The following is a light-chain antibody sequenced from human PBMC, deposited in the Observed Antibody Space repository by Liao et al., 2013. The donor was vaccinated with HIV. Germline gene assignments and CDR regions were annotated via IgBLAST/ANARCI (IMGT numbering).Light chain of an antibody. V-gene: IGLV3-21*01. Sequence: SYDLTQPPSVSVAPGKTARITCGGNNIGSKTVHWYQQKPGQAPVLVIYYDSDRPSGVPERFSGFNSGNTATLTISRVEAGDEADFYCQVWDSSRDHVVFGGGTKLTVL. CDR2: YDS. CDR1: NIGSKT. CDR3: QVWDSSRDHVV. J-gene: IGLJ3*02.